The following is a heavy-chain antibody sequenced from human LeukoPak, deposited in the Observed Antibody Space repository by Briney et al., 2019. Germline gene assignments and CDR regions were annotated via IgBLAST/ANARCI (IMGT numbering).Heavy chain of an antibody. V-gene: IGHV3-23*01. CDR1: NGSFSGYY. Sequence: ETLSLTCGVYNGSFSGYYWSWIRQTPGKGLEWVSAISASGGSTFYADSVKGRFTISRDNSKNTLYLQMNSLSAEDTAVYYCAKDGALEMATINYFDYWGQGTLVTVSS. CDR3: AKDGALEMATINYFDY. J-gene: IGHJ4*02. CDR2: ISASGGST. D-gene: IGHD5-24*01.